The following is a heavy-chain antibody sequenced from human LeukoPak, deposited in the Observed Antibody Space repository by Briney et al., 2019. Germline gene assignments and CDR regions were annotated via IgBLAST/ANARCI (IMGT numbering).Heavy chain of an antibody. D-gene: IGHD1-7*01. V-gene: IGHV3-23*01. CDR2: ISGSGGNT. CDR3: AKDMLGTVSDYFDD. J-gene: IGHJ4*02. CDR1: GFTFSNSA. Sequence: PGGSLRPSCAASGFTFSNSAMSWVRQAPGKGLEWVSHISGSGGNTYHADSVKGRFTISRDNSKNTLYLQMNSLRAEDTAIYYCAKDMLGTVSDYFDDWGQGTLVTVSS.